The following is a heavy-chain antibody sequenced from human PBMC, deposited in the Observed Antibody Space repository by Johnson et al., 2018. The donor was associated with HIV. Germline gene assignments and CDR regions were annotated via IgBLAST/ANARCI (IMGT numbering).Heavy chain of an antibody. CDR2: IFSVGDV. Sequence: VQLVESGGGLVQPGGSLRLSCAASGITVGTNYMSWVRQAPGKGLEWVSVIFSVGDVYYADSVKGRFPISRDNSKNMVYLQMNSLRPEDTAVYYCARDGRDLVTRGSFEVRGQGTVVTVSS. V-gene: IGHV3-66*02. CDR1: GITVGTNY. J-gene: IGHJ3*01. D-gene: IGHD3-9*01. CDR3: ARDGRDLVTRGSFEV.